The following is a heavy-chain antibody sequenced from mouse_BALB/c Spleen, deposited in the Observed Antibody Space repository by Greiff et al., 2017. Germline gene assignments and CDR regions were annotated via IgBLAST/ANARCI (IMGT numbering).Heavy chain of an antibody. J-gene: IGHJ4*01. D-gene: IGHD1-1*02. CDR3: ARGEVYGIDY. CDR2: ISTYYGDA. CDR1: GYTFTDYA. V-gene: IGHV1S137*01. Sequence: VQLQQSGAELVRPGVSVKISCKGSGYTFTDYAMHWVKQSHAKSLEWIGVISTYYGDASYNQKFKGKATMTVDKSSSTAYMELARLTSEDSAIYYCARGEVYGIDYWGQGTSVTVSS.